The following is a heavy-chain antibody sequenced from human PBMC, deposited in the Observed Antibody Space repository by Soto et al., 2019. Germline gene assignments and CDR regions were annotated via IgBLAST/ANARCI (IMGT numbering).Heavy chain of an antibody. V-gene: IGHV4-59*01. CDR1: GGSMSGYS. CDR2: IFNSGTT. J-gene: IGHJ4*02. Sequence: SDTLSLTCTVSGGSMSGYSWSWIRQPPGRGLEWIGHIFNSGTTNYNPSLKSRVTMSVDTSKNQISLKVMSVTAADTAVYYCASSGAGSSDFWGQGSLVTVS. CDR3: ASSGAGSSDF. D-gene: IGHD3-10*01.